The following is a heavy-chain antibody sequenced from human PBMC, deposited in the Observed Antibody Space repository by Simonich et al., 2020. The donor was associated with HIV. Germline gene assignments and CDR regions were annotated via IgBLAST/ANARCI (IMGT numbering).Heavy chain of an antibody. Sequence: QVQLQQWGAGLLKPSETLSLTCAVYGVSSSGYYWSWIRQPPGKGLEWIGEINHSGSPNSNPSRKSRVTISVDTSKKQISLKVRSVTAADTAVYYCARIGPDYYRGYYYVDVWGKGTTVSVSS. D-gene: IGHD3-10*01. CDR1: GVSSSGYY. CDR3: ARIGPDYYRGYYYVDV. J-gene: IGHJ6*03. V-gene: IGHV4-34*01. CDR2: INHSGSP.